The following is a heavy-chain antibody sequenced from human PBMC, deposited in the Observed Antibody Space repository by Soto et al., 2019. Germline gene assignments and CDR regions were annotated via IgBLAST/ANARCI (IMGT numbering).Heavy chain of an antibody. CDR2: IYYSGST. CDR3: ASKPSNWNTWMIY. V-gene: IGHV4-31*03. Sequence: PSETLSLTCTVSGGSISSGGYYWSWIRQHPGKGLEWIGYIYYSGSTYYNPSLKSRVTISVDRSKNQFSLKLSSVTAADTAVYYCASKPSNWNTWMIYWGPGIQVTLSS. D-gene: IGHD1-1*01. CDR1: GGSISSGGYY. J-gene: IGHJ4*02.